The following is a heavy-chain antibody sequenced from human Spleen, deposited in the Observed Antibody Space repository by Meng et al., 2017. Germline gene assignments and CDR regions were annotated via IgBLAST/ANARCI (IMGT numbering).Heavy chain of an antibody. CDR2: ISYDGSKK. CDR1: GFTFSSYG. D-gene: IGHD6-19*01. V-gene: IGHV3-30*03. CDR3: ARDNGQGGWDY. J-gene: IGHJ4*02. Sequence: ESGGGVVQPGRSLRLSCAASGFTFSSYGMHWVRQAPGKGLEWVAVISYDGSKKYNADSVKGRFTISRDKSKNTLYLQMNSLRAEDTAVYYCARDNGQGGWDYWGQGTLVTVSS.